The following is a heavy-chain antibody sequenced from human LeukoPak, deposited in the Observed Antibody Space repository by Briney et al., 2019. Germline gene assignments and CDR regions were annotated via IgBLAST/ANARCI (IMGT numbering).Heavy chain of an antibody. D-gene: IGHD3-10*01. CDR2: IYYSGST. Sequence: KPSETLSLTCTVSGGSISSYYWSWIRQPPGKGLEWIGYIYYSGSTNYNPSLKSRVIISVDTSKNQFSLKLSSVTAADTAVYYCARVPTITFFDYWGQGTLVTVSS. V-gene: IGHV4-59*12. CDR1: GGSISSYY. CDR3: ARVPTITFFDY. J-gene: IGHJ4*02.